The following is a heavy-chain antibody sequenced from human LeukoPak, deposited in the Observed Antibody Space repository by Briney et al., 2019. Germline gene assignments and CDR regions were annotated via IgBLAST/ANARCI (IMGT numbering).Heavy chain of an antibody. Sequence: PSETLSLTCAVYGGSFSGYYWSWIRQPPGKGLEWIGEINHSGSTNYNPSLKSRVTISVDTSKNQFSLKLSSVTAADTAVYYCATGVPYYDILTGYYNLDWFDPWGQGTLVTVSS. CDR1: GGSFSGYY. CDR2: INHSGST. V-gene: IGHV4-34*01. J-gene: IGHJ5*02. D-gene: IGHD3-9*01. CDR3: ATGVPYYDILTGYYNLDWFDP.